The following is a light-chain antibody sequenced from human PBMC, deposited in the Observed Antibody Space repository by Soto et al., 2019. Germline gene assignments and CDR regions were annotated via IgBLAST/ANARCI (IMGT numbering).Light chain of an antibody. CDR3: SSYAGSNNPVV. J-gene: IGLJ2*01. CDR1: RSDVGSYKY. V-gene: IGLV2-8*01. CDR2: EVS. Sequence: QSALTQPPSASGSPGQSVTISCTGTRSDVGSYKYVSWYQQHPGKAPKLMIYEVSQRPSGVPDRFSGSKSGNTASLTVSGLQADDEADYYCSSYAGSNNPVVFGGGTKLTVL.